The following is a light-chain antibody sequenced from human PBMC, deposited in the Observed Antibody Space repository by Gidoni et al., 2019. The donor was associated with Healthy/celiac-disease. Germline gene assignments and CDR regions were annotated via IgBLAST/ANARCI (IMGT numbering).Light chain of an antibody. Sequence: EIVMTQSPATLSVSPGERATLPCRASQSVSSNLAWYQQKPGQAPRLLIYGASTRATGIPARFSGSGSGTEFTLTISSLQYEDFAVYYCQQYNNWPLALTFGGGTKVEIK. J-gene: IGKJ4*01. CDR2: GAS. CDR1: QSVSSN. V-gene: IGKV3-15*01. CDR3: QQYNNWPLALT.